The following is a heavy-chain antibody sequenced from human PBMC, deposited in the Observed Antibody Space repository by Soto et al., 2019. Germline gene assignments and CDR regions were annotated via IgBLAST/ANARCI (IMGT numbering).Heavy chain of an antibody. CDR3: ASVVRDYDILTGYYRWSYGMDV. CDR1: GGSISSSSYY. V-gene: IGHV4-39*01. CDR2: IYYSGST. Sequence: SETLSLTCTVSGGSISSSSYYWGWIRQPPGKGLEWIGSIYYSGSTYYNPSLKSRVTISVDTSKNQFSLKLGSVTAADTAVYYCASVVRDYDILTGYYRWSYGMDVWGQGTTVTVSS. J-gene: IGHJ6*02. D-gene: IGHD3-9*01.